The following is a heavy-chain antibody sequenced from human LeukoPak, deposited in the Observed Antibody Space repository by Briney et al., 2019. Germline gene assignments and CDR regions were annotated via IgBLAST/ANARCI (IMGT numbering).Heavy chain of an antibody. Sequence: ASVKVSSKASGYTFTSYYMHWVRQAPGQGLEWMGIINPSGGSTSDAQKFQGRVTMTRDMSTSTVYMELSSLRSEDTAVYYCARETSLATIPYDYWGQGTLVTVSS. CDR3: ARETSLATIPYDY. D-gene: IGHD5-12*01. J-gene: IGHJ4*02. CDR2: INPSGGST. CDR1: GYTFTSYY. V-gene: IGHV1-46*01.